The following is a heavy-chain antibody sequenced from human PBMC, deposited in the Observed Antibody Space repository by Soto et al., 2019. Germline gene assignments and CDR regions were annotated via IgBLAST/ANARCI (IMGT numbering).Heavy chain of an antibody. J-gene: IGHJ6*02. V-gene: IGHV4-30-4*01. CDR1: GASIFSGDYY. D-gene: IGHD6-19*01. CDR2: IDYRGTT. Sequence: QVQLQESGPGLVKPSQTLSLTCTVSGASIFSGDYYWTWIRQPPGKGLEWICYIDYRGTTFYNPSLQSRITMSIDTSNNQFSLNLRSVTAADAAVYYCVRDHQWLLMNVWGQGTTVTVSS. CDR3: VRDHQWLLMNV.